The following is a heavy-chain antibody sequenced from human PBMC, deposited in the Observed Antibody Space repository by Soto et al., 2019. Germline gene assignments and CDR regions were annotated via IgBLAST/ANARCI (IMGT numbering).Heavy chain of an antibody. CDR2: INSDGSST. Sequence: PGGSLRLSCAASGFTFSSYWMHWVRQAPGKGLVWVSRINSDGSSTSYADSVKGRFTISRDNAKNTLYLQMNSLRAEDTAVYYCARDTSMVRGVIPGCGIYWGQGTLVTVSS. J-gene: IGHJ4*02. CDR3: ARDTSMVRGVIPGCGIY. D-gene: IGHD3-10*01. CDR1: GFTFSSYW. V-gene: IGHV3-74*01.